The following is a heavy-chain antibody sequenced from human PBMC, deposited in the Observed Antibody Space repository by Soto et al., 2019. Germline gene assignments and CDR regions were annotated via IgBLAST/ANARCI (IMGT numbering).Heavy chain of an antibody. V-gene: IGHV1-18*01. CDR1: GYTFTSYG. Sequence: QVQLVQSEGELRQPGASVTVSCRASGYTFTSYGIIWVRQAPGQGLEWMGYISPNSGATTYAQNLQGXLXXXTDTXXXXXXXXXXXXXXXXXXXXYCVREMXTRSXPQNXFDYWGLGALVTVSS. D-gene: IGHD3-10*02. J-gene: IGHJ4*02. CDR2: ISPNSGAT. CDR3: VREMXTRSXPQNXFDY.